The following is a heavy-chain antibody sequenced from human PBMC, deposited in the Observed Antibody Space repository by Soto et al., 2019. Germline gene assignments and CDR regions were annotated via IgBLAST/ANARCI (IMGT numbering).Heavy chain of an antibody. J-gene: IGHJ3*01. CDR3: PRSIITTAGTDAFEL. CDR1: GYTFTSYY. Sequence: QVQLVQSGAEVKKPGASVRVSCKASGYTFTSYYIHWVRQAPGHGPEWMGMISPSSGGTDYAQKFQGRVTMTRDTSTSTVYMELSRLRAEDTAVYYCPRSIITTAGTDAFELWGQGTLVTVSS. CDR2: ISPSSGGT. D-gene: IGHD6-13*01. V-gene: IGHV1-46*03.